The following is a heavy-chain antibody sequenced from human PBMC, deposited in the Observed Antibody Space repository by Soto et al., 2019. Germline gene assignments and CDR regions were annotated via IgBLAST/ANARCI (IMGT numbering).Heavy chain of an antibody. J-gene: IGHJ6*02. V-gene: IGHV4-39*01. CDR2: IYYSGST. CDR3: ARRVDFWSGYYPHYYYYYGMDV. CDR1: GGSISSSSYY. D-gene: IGHD3-3*01. Sequence: PWETLSLTCTVSGGSISSSSYYWGWIRQPPGKGLEWIGSIYYSGSTYYNPSLKSRVTISVDTSKNQFSLKLSSVTAADTAVYYCARRVDFWSGYYPHYYYYYGMDVWGQGTTVTVSS.